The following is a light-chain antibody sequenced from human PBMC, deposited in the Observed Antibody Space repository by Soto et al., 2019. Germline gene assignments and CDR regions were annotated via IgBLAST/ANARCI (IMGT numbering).Light chain of an antibody. CDR3: QQYNTWH. CDR1: QSVNTY. CDR2: DAS. V-gene: IGKV3-11*01. J-gene: IGKJ3*01. Sequence: ELTQSPATLSLSPGDSATLSCRASQSVNTYLAWYQQKPGHAPKLLIYDASNRAAGIPARFSGSGSGTDFTLSISRLEPEDFAVYYSQQYNTWHFGPGTPVDF.